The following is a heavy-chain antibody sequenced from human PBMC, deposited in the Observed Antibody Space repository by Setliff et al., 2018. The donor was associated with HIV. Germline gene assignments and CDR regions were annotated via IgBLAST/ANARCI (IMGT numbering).Heavy chain of an antibody. CDR3: ARGGTSSNWFDP. J-gene: IGHJ5*02. Sequence: SETLSLTCAVSGYSISSGYYWGWIRQPPGKGLQWIGFIYNSEMINYNPSLKSRVSMSLDTSKNQFSLNLTSVTAADTAVYYCARGGTSSNWFDPWGQGTLVTVSS. V-gene: IGHV4-38-2*01. CDR2: IYNSEMI. D-gene: IGHD1-26*01. CDR1: GYSISSGYY.